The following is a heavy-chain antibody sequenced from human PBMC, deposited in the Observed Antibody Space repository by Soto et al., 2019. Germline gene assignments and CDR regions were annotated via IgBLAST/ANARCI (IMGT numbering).Heavy chain of an antibody. V-gene: IGHV3-33*01. D-gene: IGHD2-2*01. Sequence: GGSLRLSCAASGFTFSSYGMHWVRQAPGKGLEWVAVIWYDGSNKYYADSVKGRFTISRDNSKNTLYLQMNSLRAEDTAVYYCARDGSGDCSSTSCYPPRYYNYGMDVWGQGTTATVPS. CDR1: GFTFSSYG. CDR3: ARDGSGDCSSTSCYPPRYYNYGMDV. CDR2: IWYDGSNK. J-gene: IGHJ6*02.